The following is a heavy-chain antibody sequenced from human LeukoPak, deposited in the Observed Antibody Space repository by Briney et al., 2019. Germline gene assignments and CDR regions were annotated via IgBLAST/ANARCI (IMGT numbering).Heavy chain of an antibody. CDR3: ARADASVVVVAATAFDY. V-gene: IGHV4-34*01. CDR2: INHSGST. J-gene: IGHJ4*02. Sequence: SETLSLTRAVYGGSFSGYYWSWIRQPPGKGREGIGEINHSGSTNYNPSLKSRVTISVDTSKNQFSLKLSSVTAADTAVYYCARADASVVVVAATAFDYWGQGTLVTVSS. CDR1: GGSFSGYY. D-gene: IGHD2-15*01.